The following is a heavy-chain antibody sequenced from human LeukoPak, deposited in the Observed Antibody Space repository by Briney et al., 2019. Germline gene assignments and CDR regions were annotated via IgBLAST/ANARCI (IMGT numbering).Heavy chain of an antibody. Sequence: PSETLSLTCTVSGGSISSYYWSWIRQPPGKGLEWIGYIYFSGSTNYNPSLKSRVTISVDTSKNQFSLQLNSVTPEDTAVYYCARMYSSGWYENYFDYWGQGTLVTVSS. CDR1: GGSISSYY. CDR2: IYFSGST. D-gene: IGHD6-19*01. J-gene: IGHJ4*02. CDR3: ARMYSSGWYENYFDY. V-gene: IGHV4-59*12.